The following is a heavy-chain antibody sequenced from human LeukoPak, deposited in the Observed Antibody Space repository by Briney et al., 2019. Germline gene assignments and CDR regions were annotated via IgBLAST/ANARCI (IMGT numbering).Heavy chain of an antibody. CDR1: GFMFDNYA. D-gene: IGHD5-18*01. CDR3: AKAFRRGYYYDDWFDS. CDR2: INWNSIDI. V-gene: IGHV3-9*01. J-gene: IGHJ5*01. Sequence: GGSLRLSCTASGFMFDNYAMHWVRQSPGKGLEWVSGINWNSIDIGYGDSVKGRFTISRDNAKNSLYLEMSSLRAEDTALYYCAKAFRRGYYYDDWFDSWGQGTLVTVSS.